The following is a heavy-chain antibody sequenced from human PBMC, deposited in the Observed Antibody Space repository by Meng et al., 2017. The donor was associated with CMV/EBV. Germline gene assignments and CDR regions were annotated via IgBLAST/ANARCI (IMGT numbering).Heavy chain of an antibody. CDR2: IKSKTDGGTT. CDR1: GFTFSNAW. Sequence: GESLKISCAASGFTFSNAWMSWVRQAPGKGLEWVGRIKSKTDGGTTDYAAPVKGRFTISRDDSKNTLYLQMNSLKTEDTAVYYCTTIYGIPRRGYSGYGAADAFDIWGQGTTVTVSS. J-gene: IGHJ3*02. D-gene: IGHD5-12*01. CDR3: TTIYGIPRRGYSGYGAADAFDI. V-gene: IGHV3-15*01.